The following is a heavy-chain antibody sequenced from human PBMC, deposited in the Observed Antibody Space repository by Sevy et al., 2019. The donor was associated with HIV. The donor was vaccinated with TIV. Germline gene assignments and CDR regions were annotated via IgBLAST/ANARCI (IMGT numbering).Heavy chain of an antibody. Sequence: GGSLRLSCAASAFTFSSYAMSWVRQAPGKGLEWVSAISGSGGSTYYADSVKGRFTISRDNSKNTLYLQMNSLRAEDTAVYYCAKDPSLVVIIQGYFDYWGQGTLVTASS. CDR1: AFTFSSYA. CDR2: ISGSGGST. V-gene: IGHV3-23*01. D-gene: IGHD3-22*01. J-gene: IGHJ4*02. CDR3: AKDPSLVVIIQGYFDY.